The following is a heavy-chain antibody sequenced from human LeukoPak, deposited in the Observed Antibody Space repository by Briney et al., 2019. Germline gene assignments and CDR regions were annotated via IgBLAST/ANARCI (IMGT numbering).Heavy chain of an antibody. Sequence: GASVKVSCKASGYTFTGYYIHWVRQAPGQGLEWMGWINPNSGDINYAQKFQGRVTMTRDRSISTAYMELSRLRSDDTAMYYCARAPAVAGREWFDPWGQGTPVTVPS. J-gene: IGHJ5*02. D-gene: IGHD6-19*01. V-gene: IGHV1-2*02. CDR3: ARAPAVAGREWFDP. CDR1: GYTFTGYY. CDR2: INPNSGDI.